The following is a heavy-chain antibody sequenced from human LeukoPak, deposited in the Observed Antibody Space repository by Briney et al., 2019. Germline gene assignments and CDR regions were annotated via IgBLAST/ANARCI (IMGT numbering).Heavy chain of an antibody. CDR2: ISAYNGNT. V-gene: IGHV1-18*01. CDR1: GYTFTSYG. J-gene: IGHJ3*02. CDR3: ARDLELRWLDAFDI. D-gene: IGHD4-23*01. Sequence: ASVKVSCKASGYTFTSYGISWVRQAPGQGLEWMGWISAYNGNTNYAQKLQGRVTTTTDTSTSTAYMELRSLRSDDTAVYYCARDLELRWLDAFDIWGQGTMVTVSS.